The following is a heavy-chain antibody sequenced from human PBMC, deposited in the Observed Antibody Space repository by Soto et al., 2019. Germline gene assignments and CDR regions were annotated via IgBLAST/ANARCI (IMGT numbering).Heavy chain of an antibody. CDR3: AHPSVPYSSSWYPGAFDI. CDR1: GFSLSTSGVG. CDR2: IYWNDDK. Sequence: SGPTLVNPTQTLTLTCTFSGFSLSTSGVGVGWIRQPPGKALEWLALIYWNDDKRYSPSLKSRLTITKDTSKNLVVLTMTNMDPVEPATYYCAHPSVPYSSSWYPGAFDIWGQGTMVTVSS. D-gene: IGHD6-13*01. V-gene: IGHV2-5*01. J-gene: IGHJ3*02.